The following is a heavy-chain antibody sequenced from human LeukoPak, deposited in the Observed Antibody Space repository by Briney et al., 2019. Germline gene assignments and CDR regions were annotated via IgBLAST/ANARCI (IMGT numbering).Heavy chain of an antibody. CDR3: ARDLAFSKYYDILTGYSPGDY. J-gene: IGHJ4*02. V-gene: IGHV1-18*04. CDR1: GYTFTSYG. CDR2: ISAYNGNT. Sequence: ASVKVSCKASGYTFTSYGISWVRQAPGQGLEWMGWISAYNGNTNYAQKLQGRVTMTTDTSTSTAYMELRSLRSDDTAVYYCARDLAFSKYYDILTGYSPGDYWGQGTLVTVSS. D-gene: IGHD3-9*01.